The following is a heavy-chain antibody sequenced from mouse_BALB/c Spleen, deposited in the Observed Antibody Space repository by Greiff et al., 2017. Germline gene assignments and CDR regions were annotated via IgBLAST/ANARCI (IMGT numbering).Heavy chain of an antibody. CDR3: ARGVSYDYDGLYYFDY. V-gene: IGHV3-2*02. CDR1: GYSITSDYA. CDR2: ISYSGST. J-gene: IGHJ2*01. Sequence: DVQLVESGPGLVKPSQSLSLTCTVTGYSITSDYAWNWIRQFPGNKLEWMGYISYSGSTSYNPSLKSRISITRDTAKNQCFLQLNSVTTEDTATYYCARGVSYDYDGLYYFDYWGQGTTLTVSS. D-gene: IGHD2-4*01.